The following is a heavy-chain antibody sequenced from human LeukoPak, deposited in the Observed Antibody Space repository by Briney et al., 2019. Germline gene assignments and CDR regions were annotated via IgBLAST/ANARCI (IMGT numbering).Heavy chain of an antibody. CDR3: AKGRKITVAGLFDC. CDR1: GFTFDDYA. J-gene: IGHJ4*02. D-gene: IGHD6-19*01. V-gene: IGHV3-9*01. Sequence: GGSLRLSCAASGFTFDDYAMHWVRQVPGKGLEWVSGISWNSGSIGYADSVKGRFTISRDNAKNSLYLHMNSLSAEDTALYSCAKGRKITVAGLFDCWGQGTLVTVSS. CDR2: ISWNSGSI.